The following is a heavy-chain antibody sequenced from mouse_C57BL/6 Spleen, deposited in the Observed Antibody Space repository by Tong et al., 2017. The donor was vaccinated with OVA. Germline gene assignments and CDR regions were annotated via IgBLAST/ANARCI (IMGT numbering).Heavy chain of an antibody. CDR1: GFAFSSYD. J-gene: IGHJ2*01. V-gene: IGHV5-12-1*01. CDR2: ISSGGGST. CDR3: ARWYRDYFDY. Sequence: EVQLQESGGGLVKPGGSLKLSCAASGFAFSSYDMSWVRQTPEKRLEWVAYISSGGGSTYYPDTVKGRFTISRDNAKNTLYLQMSSLKSEDTAMYYCARWYRDYFDYWGQGTTLTVSS. D-gene: IGHD1-1*02.